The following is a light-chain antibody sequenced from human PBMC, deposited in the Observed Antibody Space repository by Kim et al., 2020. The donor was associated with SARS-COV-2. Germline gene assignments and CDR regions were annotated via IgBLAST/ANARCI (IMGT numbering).Light chain of an antibody. V-gene: IGLV2-14*01. CDR1: SSDVGGYGS. Sequence: QSALTQPASVSGSPGQSITMSCTGTSSDVGGYGSVSWYQQHPGKAPKLLIYDVIIRPSGVSDRFSGSKSDNTASLTISGLQAEDEADYYCSSYRMRNTWVFGGGTKVTVL. CDR3: SSYRMRNTWV. J-gene: IGLJ3*02. CDR2: DVI.